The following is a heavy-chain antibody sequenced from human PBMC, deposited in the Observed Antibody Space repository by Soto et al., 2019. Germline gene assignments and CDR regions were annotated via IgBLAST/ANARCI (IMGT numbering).Heavy chain of an antibody. Sequence: PSETLSLTCAVSGGSFSGYYLSWIRQPPGKGLEWIGEITHSGSTSYNPSLKSRLIISVDTSQNQVSLKLASVTAADTAVYYCLTQGFGPLHGLVDVWGQGTTVTVSS. CDR2: ITHSGST. D-gene: IGHD3-10*01. J-gene: IGHJ6*02. CDR1: GGSFSGYY. V-gene: IGHV4-34*06. CDR3: LTQGFGPLHGLVDV.